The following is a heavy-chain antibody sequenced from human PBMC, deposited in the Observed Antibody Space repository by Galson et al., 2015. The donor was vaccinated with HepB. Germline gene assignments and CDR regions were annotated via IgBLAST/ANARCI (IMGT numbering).Heavy chain of an antibody. D-gene: IGHD3-22*01. V-gene: IGHV3-30*18. CDR1: RFNFSRSV. CDR3: AKDRFRFYYDSRGYSYFDY. Sequence: SLRLSCAASRFNFSRSVMNWVRQAPGKGLEWVAVISDDGRNQYYADSVKGRSTISRDNSKNTLYLQMSSLTADDTAVYYCAKDRFRFYYDSRGYSYFDYWGQGTLVTVSS. CDR2: ISDDGRNQ. J-gene: IGHJ4*02.